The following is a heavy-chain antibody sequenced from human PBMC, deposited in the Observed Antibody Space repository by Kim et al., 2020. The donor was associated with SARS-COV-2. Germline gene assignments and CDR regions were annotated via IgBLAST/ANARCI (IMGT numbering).Heavy chain of an antibody. Sequence: GGSLRLSCAASGFTFSSYAMSWVRQAPGKGLEWVSAISGSGGSTYYADSVKGRFTISRDNSKNTLYLQMNSLRAEDTAVYYCAKDGCSGGSCIDDAFDIWGQGTMVTVSS. V-gene: IGHV3-23*01. CDR1: GFTFSSYA. D-gene: IGHD2-15*01. CDR2: ISGSGGST. J-gene: IGHJ3*02. CDR3: AKDGCSGGSCIDDAFDI.